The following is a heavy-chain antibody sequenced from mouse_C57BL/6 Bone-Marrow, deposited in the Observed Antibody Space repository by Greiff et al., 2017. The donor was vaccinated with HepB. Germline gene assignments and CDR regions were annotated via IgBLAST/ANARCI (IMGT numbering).Heavy chain of an antibody. CDR1: GYTFTSYW. Sequence: VQLQQSGAELVKPGASVKLSCKASGYTFTSYWMHWVKQRPGQGLEWIGMIHPNSGSTNYNEKFKSKATLTVDKSSSTAYMQLSSLTSEDSAVYYCARKGRYYGPWFAYWGQGTLVTVSA. V-gene: IGHV1-64*01. J-gene: IGHJ3*01. D-gene: IGHD1-1*01. CDR3: ARKGRYYGPWFAY. CDR2: IHPNSGST.